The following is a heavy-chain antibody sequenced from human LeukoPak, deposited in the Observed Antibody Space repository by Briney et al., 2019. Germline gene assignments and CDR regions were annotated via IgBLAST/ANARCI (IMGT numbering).Heavy chain of an antibody. D-gene: IGHD6-13*01. V-gene: IGHV3-30*18. CDR2: ISYDGSNK. J-gene: IGHJ4*02. Sequence: PGRSLRLSCAASGFTFSSYGMHWVRQAPGKGLEWVAVISYDGSNKYYADSVKGRFTISRDNSKNTLYLQMNSLRAEDTAVYYCAKDMYSSSWYYFDYWGQGTLVTVPS. CDR1: GFTFSSYG. CDR3: AKDMYSSSWYYFDY.